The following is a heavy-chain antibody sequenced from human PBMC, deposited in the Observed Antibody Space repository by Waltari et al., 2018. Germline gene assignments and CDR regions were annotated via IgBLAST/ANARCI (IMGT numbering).Heavy chain of an antibody. CDR3: IVLSGSYYFDY. J-gene: IGHJ4*02. V-gene: IGHV3-48*01. CDR1: GFTFSSYS. Sequence: EVQLVESGGGLVQPGGSLRLSCAASGFTFSSYSMNWVRQAPGKGLEWVSYISSSSSTIYYGDAVKGRFTISRDNAKNSLYLQMNSLRAEDTAVYYCIVLSGSYYFDYWGQGTLVTVSS. CDR2: ISSSSSTI. D-gene: IGHD1-26*01.